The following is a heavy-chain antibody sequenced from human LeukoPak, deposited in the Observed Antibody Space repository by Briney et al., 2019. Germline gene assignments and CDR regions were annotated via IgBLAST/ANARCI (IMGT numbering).Heavy chain of an antibody. Sequence: PGRSLRLSCAASGFTFSSYATHWVRQAPGKGLEWVAVISYDGSNKYYADSVKGRFTISRDNSKNTLYLQMNSLRAEDTAVYYCARVMSYYGSGSFDYWGQGTLVTVSS. CDR3: ARVMSYYGSGSFDY. J-gene: IGHJ4*02. D-gene: IGHD3-10*01. CDR1: GFTFSSYA. V-gene: IGHV3-30*14. CDR2: ISYDGSNK.